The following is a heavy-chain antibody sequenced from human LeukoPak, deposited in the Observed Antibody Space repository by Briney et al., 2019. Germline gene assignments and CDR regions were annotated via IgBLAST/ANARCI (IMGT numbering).Heavy chain of an antibody. CDR1: GLTFSNFW. CDR2: INEGGSEK. J-gene: IGHJ4*02. Sequence: PGGSLRLSCEASGLTFSNFWMSWVRQAPGKGLEWVANINEGGSEKNYVDSVKGRFTVSRDNTKNSLYLQMNSLRAEDTAVYYCAKDGGSGYYYFDYWGQGTLVTVSS. V-gene: IGHV3-7*03. D-gene: IGHD3-22*01. CDR3: AKDGGSGYYYFDY.